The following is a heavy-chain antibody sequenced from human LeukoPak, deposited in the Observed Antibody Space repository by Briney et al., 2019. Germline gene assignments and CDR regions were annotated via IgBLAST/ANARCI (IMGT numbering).Heavy chain of an antibody. CDR1: GGSISSHY. J-gene: IGHJ4*02. V-gene: IGHV4-59*11. CDR2: IYYSGST. CDR3: ARGRGSYDFWSGYPTYYFDY. D-gene: IGHD3-3*01. Sequence: SETLSLTCTVSGGSISSHYWSWIRQPPGKGLEWIGYIYYSGSTNYNPSLKSRVTISVDTSKNQFSLKLSSVTAADTAVYYCARGRGSYDFWSGYPTYYFDYWGQGTLVTVSS.